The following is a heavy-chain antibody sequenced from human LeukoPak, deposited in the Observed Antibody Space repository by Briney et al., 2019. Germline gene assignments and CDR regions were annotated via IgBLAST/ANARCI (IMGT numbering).Heavy chain of an antibody. CDR2: TWYDGSRE. J-gene: IGHJ4*02. CDR3: ARGTNWSPLDFDY. Sequence: GGSLRLSCVASGLLFSNYGMHWVRQAPGKGLEWVAVTWYDGSRENYVDSVKGRFTISRDNSKNTLYLQMNSLRAEDTAVYYCARGTNWSPLDFDYWGQGSLVTVSS. CDR1: GLLFSNYG. D-gene: IGHD1-20*01. V-gene: IGHV3-33*01.